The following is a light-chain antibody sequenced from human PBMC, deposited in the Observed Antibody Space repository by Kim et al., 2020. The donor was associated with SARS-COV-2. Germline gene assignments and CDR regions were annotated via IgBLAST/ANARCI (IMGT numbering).Light chain of an antibody. Sequence: SPGARATPSCRASQSVSSSYLAWYQQKPGQAPRLLIYGASSRATGIPDRFSGSGSGTDFTLTISRLEPEDFAVYYCQQYGSSPLYSFGQGTKLEI. CDR3: QQYGSSPLYS. CDR2: GAS. J-gene: IGKJ2*03. V-gene: IGKV3-20*01. CDR1: QSVSSSY.